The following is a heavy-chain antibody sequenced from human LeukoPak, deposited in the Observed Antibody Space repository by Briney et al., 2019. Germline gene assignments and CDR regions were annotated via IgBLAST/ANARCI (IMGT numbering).Heavy chain of an antibody. J-gene: IGHJ5*02. D-gene: IGHD4-11*01. CDR1: GGSISSGGYY. CDR3: ARDLRGDYSKSGSWFDP. V-gene: IGHV4-31*03. CDR2: IYYSGST. Sequence: SQTLSLTCTVSGGSISSGGYYWSWIRQHPGKGLEWIGYIYYSGSTYYNPSLKSRVTISVDTSKNQFSLKLSSVTAADTAVYYCARDLRGDYSKSGSWFDPWGQGTLVTVSS.